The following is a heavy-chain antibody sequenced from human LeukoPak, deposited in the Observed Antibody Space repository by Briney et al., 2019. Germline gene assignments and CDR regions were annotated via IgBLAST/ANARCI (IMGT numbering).Heavy chain of an antibody. CDR3: ARVSFTGIAEAVDY. CDR2: INPNSGGT. V-gene: IGHV1-2*02. Sequence: ASVKVSCKASGYTFTGYYMHWVRQAPGQGLEWMGWINPNSGGTNYAQRFQGRVTMTRDTSISTAYMELSRLRSDDTAVYYCARVSFTGIAEAVDYWGQGTLVTVSS. CDR1: GYTFTGYY. J-gene: IGHJ4*02. D-gene: IGHD6-19*01.